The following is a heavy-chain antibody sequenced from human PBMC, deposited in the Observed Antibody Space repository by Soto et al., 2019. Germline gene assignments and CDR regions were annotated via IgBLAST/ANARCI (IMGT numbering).Heavy chain of an antibody. V-gene: IGHV6-1*01. Sequence: PSQTLSITCAISGDSVSSNSVVWNWIRQSPSRGLEWLGRTYYRSKWYYEYAVSVKSRIAINPDTSKNQFSLQLNSVTPEDTAVYYCPRGDFIVSPCTGFAYWGKGTPVPVSP. J-gene: IGHJ4*02. CDR1: GDSVSSNSVV. CDR2: TYYRSKWYY. CDR3: PRGDFIVSPCTGFAY. D-gene: IGHD1-26*01.